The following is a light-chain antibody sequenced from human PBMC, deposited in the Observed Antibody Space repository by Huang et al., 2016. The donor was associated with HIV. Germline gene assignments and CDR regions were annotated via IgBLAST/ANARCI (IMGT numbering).Light chain of an antibody. CDR1: QSVSSSY. V-gene: IGKV3-20*01. CDR2: GAS. J-gene: IGKJ4*01. CDR3: QQYDSSP. Sequence: EVVLTQSPGTLSLSPGERATLSCRASQSVSSSYLAWYQQKPGQAPRLLIYGASSRATGIPDRFSGSGSETDLTLTISRLEPEDFAVYYCQQYDSSPFGGGTKVEIK.